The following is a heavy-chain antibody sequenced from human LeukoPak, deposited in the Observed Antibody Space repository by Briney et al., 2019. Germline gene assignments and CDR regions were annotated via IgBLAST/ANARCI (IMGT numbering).Heavy chain of an antibody. CDR2: IDPGDSYT. V-gene: IGHV5-10-1*01. Sequence: GASLPISCKGSGSSFTSYWITWVRQMPGKGLEWMGRIDPGDSYTNYSPSFQGHVTISADKSINTAYLQWSSLKASDTAMYYCARLRGSGPYYYNGLDVWGKGTTVTVSS. CDR1: GSSFTSYW. D-gene: IGHD3-10*01. J-gene: IGHJ6*04. CDR3: ARLRGSGPYYYNGLDV.